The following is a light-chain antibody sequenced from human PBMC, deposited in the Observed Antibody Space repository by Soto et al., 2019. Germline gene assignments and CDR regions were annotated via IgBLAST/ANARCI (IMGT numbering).Light chain of an antibody. V-gene: IGKV3-20*01. CDR2: GAS. J-gene: IGKJ5*01. CDR3: QQYDNSAEIT. CDR1: QSVSSSY. Sequence: EIVLTQSPGTLSLSPGERATLSCSASQSVSSSYLAWYQQKPGQGPRLLIYGASSRATGIPDRFSGSGSGTDFTLTISRLEPEDFAVYYCQQYDNSAEITFGQGTRLEIK.